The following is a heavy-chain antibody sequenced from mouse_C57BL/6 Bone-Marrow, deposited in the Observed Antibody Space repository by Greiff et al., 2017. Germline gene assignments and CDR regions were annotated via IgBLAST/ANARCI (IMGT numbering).Heavy chain of an antibody. CDR2: IAPSDSYT. V-gene: IGHV1-69*01. Sequence: QVQLQQPGAELVMPGASVKLSCKASGYTFTSYWMHWVKQRPGQGLEWIGEIAPSDSYTTSNQQFTGKSTLTVDKSSSTAYRQLSSLTSEDSAVYYCARIYYDYEEYYAMDYWGQGTSVTVSS. CDR1: GYTFTSYW. D-gene: IGHD2-4*01. CDR3: ARIYYDYEEYYAMDY. J-gene: IGHJ4*01.